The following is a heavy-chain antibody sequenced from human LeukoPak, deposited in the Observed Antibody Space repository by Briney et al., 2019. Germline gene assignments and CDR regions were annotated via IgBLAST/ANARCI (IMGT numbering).Heavy chain of an antibody. CDR1: GDSISSYY. Sequence: SETLSLTCTVSGDSISSYYWSWIRQPPGKGLEWIGEINHSGSTNYNPSLKSRVTISVDRSKNQFSLKLSSVTAADTAVYYCARGRRSDAFDIWGQGTMVTVSS. CDR3: ARGRRSDAFDI. CDR2: INHSGST. V-gene: IGHV4-34*01. J-gene: IGHJ3*02.